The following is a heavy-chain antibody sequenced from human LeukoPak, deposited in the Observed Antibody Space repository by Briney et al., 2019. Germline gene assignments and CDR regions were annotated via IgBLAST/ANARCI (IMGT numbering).Heavy chain of an antibody. Sequence: EGSLRLSCAASGFTFSSYGMHWVRQAPGKGLEWVAFIRYDGSNKYYADSVKGRFTISRDNSKNTLYLQMNSLRAEDTAVYYCAKPYYYDSSGYYTRDYWGQGTLVTVSS. CDR3: AKPYYYDSSGYYTRDY. V-gene: IGHV3-30*02. D-gene: IGHD3-22*01. CDR2: IRYDGSNK. CDR1: GFTFSSYG. J-gene: IGHJ4*02.